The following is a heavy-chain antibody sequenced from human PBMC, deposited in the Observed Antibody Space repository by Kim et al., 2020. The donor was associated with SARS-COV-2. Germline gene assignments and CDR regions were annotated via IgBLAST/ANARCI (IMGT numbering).Heavy chain of an antibody. V-gene: IGHV3-23*01. D-gene: IGHD6-13*01. J-gene: IGHJ4*02. CDR2: IGTSGTT. CDR1: GFTLSSYA. Sequence: GGSLRLSCAASGFTLSSYAMTWVRQAQGKGLNWVSVIGTSGTTSYPDSVEGRFTISRDDSKNTLFLQMNSLRAEDTAVYYCVRGGSWLEYWGQGALVNVSS. CDR3: VRGGSWLEY.